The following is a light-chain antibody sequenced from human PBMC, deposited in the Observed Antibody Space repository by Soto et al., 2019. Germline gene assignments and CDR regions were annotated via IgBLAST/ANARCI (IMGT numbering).Light chain of an antibody. CDR3: QQYGSSPLT. CDR1: QSVSSSY. Sequence: ELVLTQSPGTLSLSPGERATLSCRASQSVSSSYLAWYQQKPGQAPRLLIYGASSRATGIPDRLSGSGSGTDFTLTISRLEPEDFAVYYCQQYGSSPLTFGGGTKV. CDR2: GAS. V-gene: IGKV3-20*01. J-gene: IGKJ4*01.